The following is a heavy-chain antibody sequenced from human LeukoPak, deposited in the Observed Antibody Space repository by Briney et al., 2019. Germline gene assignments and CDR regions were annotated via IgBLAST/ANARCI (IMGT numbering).Heavy chain of an antibody. CDR2: ISGSGGST. CDR3: AKDQGSGSGYYSWGYFDY. J-gene: IGHJ4*02. Sequence: GGSLRLSCAASGFTFSNYAMSWVRQAPGKGLEWVSGISGSGGSTVYADSMKGRFTISRDNSKNIMYLQMNSLRAEDTAVYYCAKDQGSGSGYYSWGYFDYWGQGTLVTVSS. D-gene: IGHD3-10*01. CDR1: GFTFSNYA. V-gene: IGHV3-23*01.